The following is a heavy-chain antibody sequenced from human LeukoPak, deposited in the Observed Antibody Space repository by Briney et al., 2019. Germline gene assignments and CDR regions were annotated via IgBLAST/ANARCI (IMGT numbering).Heavy chain of an antibody. CDR2: INPSGGTT. D-gene: IGHD5-18*01. CDR1: GYAFTSYS. Sequence: ASVKVSCKASGYAFTSYSIHWVRQAPGQGLEWMGIINPSGGTTTYTQKFQGRVTMTRDMSTSTVYMELSSLRSEDTGVYYCAREGGDTPMVKFDSWGQGTLVTVSS. V-gene: IGHV1-46*01. CDR3: AREGGDTPMVKFDS. J-gene: IGHJ4*02.